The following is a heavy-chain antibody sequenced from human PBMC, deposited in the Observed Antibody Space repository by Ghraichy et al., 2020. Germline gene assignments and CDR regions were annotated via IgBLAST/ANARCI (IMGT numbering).Heavy chain of an antibody. V-gene: IGHV2-5*02. CDR1: GFSLSNGVG. J-gene: IGHJ4*02. CDR3: PDNDFRDHTPVYYEFSFDF. D-gene: IGHD3-3*01. CDR2: IFWDDTK. Sequence: SGPTLVKPTQTLTLTCTFSGFSLSNGVGVAWIRQPPGKALEWLGFIFWDDTKHYTPSLKSRLPITKDTSKNQVVLTMTNMDPVDTGTYFCPDNDFRDHTPVYYEFSFDFWGQGPQVTVPS.